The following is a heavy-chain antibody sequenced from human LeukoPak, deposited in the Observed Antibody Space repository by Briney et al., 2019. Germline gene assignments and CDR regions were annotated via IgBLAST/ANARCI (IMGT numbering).Heavy chain of an antibody. J-gene: IGHJ5*02. CDR2: IIPIFGTA. V-gene: IGHV1-69*06. CDR3: ATGKWGATAGNWFDP. D-gene: IGHD1-26*01. CDR1: GGTFSSYD. Sequence: SVKVSCKASGGTFSSYDISWVRQAPGQGLEWMGGIIPIFGTANYAQKFQGRVTMTEDTSTDTAYMELSSLRSEDTAVYYCATGKWGATAGNWFDPWGQGTLVTVSS.